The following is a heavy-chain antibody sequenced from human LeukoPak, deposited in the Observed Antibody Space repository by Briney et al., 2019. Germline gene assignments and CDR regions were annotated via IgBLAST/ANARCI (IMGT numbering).Heavy chain of an antibody. CDR3: ARTNYYYDSSGYLDF. D-gene: IGHD3-22*01. CDR2: IYYSGST. Sequence: SETLPLTCTVSGGSISSYYWSWIRQPPGKGLEWIGYIYYSGSTNYNPSLKSRVTISVDTPKNQFSLKLSSVTAADTAVYYCARTNYYYDSSGYLDFWGQGTLVTVSS. J-gene: IGHJ4*02. V-gene: IGHV4-59*01. CDR1: GGSISSYY.